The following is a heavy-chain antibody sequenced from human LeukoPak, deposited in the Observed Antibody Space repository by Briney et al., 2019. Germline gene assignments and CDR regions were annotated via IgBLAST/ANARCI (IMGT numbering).Heavy chain of an antibody. D-gene: IGHD3-3*01. J-gene: IGHJ5*02. Sequence: GGSLRLSCAASGFTFSDYYMTWIRKSPGKGLEWVSYISGSGSTIYYADSVKGRFTISRDNAKNSLYLQMNSLRAEDTAVYYCAGESARYDFWSGYYTGLNWFDPWGQGTLVTVSS. V-gene: IGHV3-11*04. CDR1: GFTFSDYY. CDR2: ISGSGSTI. CDR3: AGESARYDFWSGYYTGLNWFDP.